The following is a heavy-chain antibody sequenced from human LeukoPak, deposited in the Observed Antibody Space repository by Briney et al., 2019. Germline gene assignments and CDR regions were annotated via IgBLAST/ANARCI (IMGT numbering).Heavy chain of an antibody. V-gene: IGHV4-34*01. CDR1: GGSFSGYY. CDR3: ARGGGFYYYYYYMDV. D-gene: IGHD4-23*01. J-gene: IGHJ6*03. CDR2: INHSGST. Sequence: SETLSLTCAVYGGSFSGYYWSWIRQPPGKGLEWIGEINHSGSTNYNPSLKSRVTISVDTSKNQFSLKLSSVTAADMAVYYCARGGGFYYYYYYMDVWGKGTTVTVSS.